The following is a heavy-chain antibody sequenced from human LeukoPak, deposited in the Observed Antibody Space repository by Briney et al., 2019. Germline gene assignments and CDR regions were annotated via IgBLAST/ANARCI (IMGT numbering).Heavy chain of an antibody. CDR3: ARDYRVIYGPEGFDP. J-gene: IGHJ5*02. V-gene: IGHV4-4*07. D-gene: IGHD2/OR15-2a*01. CDR2: IYTSGST. Sequence: SETLSLTCSVSGGSISSYHWSWIRQPVGKGLEWIGRIYTSGSTNYNPSLKSRVTISVDKSKNQFSLKPNSVTAADTAVYYCARDYRVIYGPEGFDPWGQGTLVTVSS. CDR1: GGSISSYH.